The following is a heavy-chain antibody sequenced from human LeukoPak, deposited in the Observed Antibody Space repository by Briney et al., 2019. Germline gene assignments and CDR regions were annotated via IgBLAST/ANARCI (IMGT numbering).Heavy chain of an antibody. D-gene: IGHD3-10*01. V-gene: IGHV3-23*01. CDR3: AKDLASYYYGSGSYSD. CDR2: ISGSGGST. Sequence: GGSLILSCAASGFTFSSYGMSWVRQAPGKGLEWVSAISGSGGSTYYADSVKGRFTISRDNSKNTLYLQMNSLRAEDTAVYYCAKDLASYYYGSGSYSDWGQGTLVTVSS. CDR1: GFTFSSYG. J-gene: IGHJ4*02.